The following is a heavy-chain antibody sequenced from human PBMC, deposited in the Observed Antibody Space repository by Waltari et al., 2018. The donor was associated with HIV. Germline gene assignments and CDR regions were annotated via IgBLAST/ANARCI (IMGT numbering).Heavy chain of an antibody. J-gene: IGHJ4*02. CDR1: GYTFTNYG. D-gene: IGHD3-22*01. Sequence: QVHLVQSGAELRKPGASVTVSRKASGYTFTNYGITWVRQTPGQGLEWRGWISGYNCHTKYAQKVRGRVTMTTDTSTSTAYLEMGSLRFDDTAVYYCARDHYYGSSGYYSDYWGQGTLVTVSS. CDR2: ISGYNCHT. CDR3: ARDHYYGSSGYYSDY. V-gene: IGHV1-18*01.